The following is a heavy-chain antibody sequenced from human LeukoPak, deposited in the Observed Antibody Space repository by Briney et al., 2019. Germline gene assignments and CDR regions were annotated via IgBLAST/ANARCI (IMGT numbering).Heavy chain of an antibody. V-gene: IGHV1-2*02. CDR3: ARVVLTGTEDWSWFDP. J-gene: IGHJ5*02. CDR1: GYTFTGYY. CDR2: INPNSGGT. D-gene: IGHD1-20*01. Sequence: ASVKVSCKASGYTFTGYYMHWVRQAPGQGLEWMGWINPNSGGTNYAQKFQGRVTITTDESTSTAYMELSSLRSEDTAVYYCARVVLTGTEDWSWFDPWGQGTLVTVSS.